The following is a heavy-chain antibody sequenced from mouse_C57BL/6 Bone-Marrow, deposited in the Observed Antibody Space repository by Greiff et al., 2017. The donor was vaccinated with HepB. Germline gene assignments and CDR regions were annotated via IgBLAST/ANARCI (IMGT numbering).Heavy chain of an antibody. CDR1: GYTFTSYW. CDR3: ARWAGLAMDY. V-gene: IGHV1-50*01. CDR2: IDPSDSYT. Sequence: QVQLQQPGAELVKPGASVKLSCKASGYTFTSYWMQWVKQRPGQGLEWIGEIDPSDSYTNYNQKFKGKATLTVDTSSSPAYMQLSSLTSEDSAVYYCARWAGLAMDYWGQGTSVTVSS. J-gene: IGHJ4*01.